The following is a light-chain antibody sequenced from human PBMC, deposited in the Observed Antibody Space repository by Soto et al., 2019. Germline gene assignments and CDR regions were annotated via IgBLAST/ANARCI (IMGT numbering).Light chain of an antibody. CDR1: QSVLSSSNNKNC. CDR3: QQYYTTPLT. CDR2: WAS. J-gene: IGKJ4*01. Sequence: DIVMTQSPDSLGVSLGARATINCKSSQSVLSSSNNKNCLAWYKQKPGQPPKLLISWASTRESGVPDRFSGSGSGTDFTLTISSLQAEDVAVYYCQQYYTTPLTFGGGTKVDI. V-gene: IGKV4-1*01.